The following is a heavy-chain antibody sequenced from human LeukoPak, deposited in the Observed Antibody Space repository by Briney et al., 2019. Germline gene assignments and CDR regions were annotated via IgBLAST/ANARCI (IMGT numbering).Heavy chain of an antibody. J-gene: IGHJ4*02. CDR1: GGSISSSNW. Sequence: SETLSLTCALPGGSISSSNWWSWVRQPPGKGLEWIGEIYHSGSTNYSPSLKSRVTISVDKSKNQFSLKLSSVTAADTAVYYCARGAMIGGVAYSPGEWGQGTLVTVSS. CDR2: IYHSGST. V-gene: IGHV4-4*02. CDR3: ARGAMIGGVAYSPGE. D-gene: IGHD3-10*01.